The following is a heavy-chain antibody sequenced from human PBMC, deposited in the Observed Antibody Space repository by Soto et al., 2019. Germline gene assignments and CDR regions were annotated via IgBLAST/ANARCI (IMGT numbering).Heavy chain of an antibody. J-gene: IGHJ6*02. V-gene: IGHV5-10-1*01. Sequence: PGESLKISCKGSGYSFTSYWISWVRQMPWKGLEWMGRIDPSDSYTNYSPSFQGHVTISADKSISTAYLQWSSLKASDTAMYYCARHGDLDYYYGMDVWGQGTTVTFFS. CDR3: ARHGDLDYYYGMDV. D-gene: IGHD7-27*01. CDR1: GYSFTSYW. CDR2: IDPSDSYT.